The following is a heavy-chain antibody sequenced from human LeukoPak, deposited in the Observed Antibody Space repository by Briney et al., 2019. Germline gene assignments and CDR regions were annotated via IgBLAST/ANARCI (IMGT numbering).Heavy chain of an antibody. CDR2: IIPILGTA. J-gene: IGHJ4*02. CDR3: ARQVPPWSSGWYYYFDY. V-gene: IGHV1-69*13. Sequence: SVKVSCKASGGTFSSYAISWVRQAPGQGLEWMGGIIPILGTANYAQKFQGRVTITADESTSTAYMELSSLRSEDTAVYYCARQVPPWSSGWYYYFDYWGQGTLVTVSS. D-gene: IGHD6-19*01. CDR1: GGTFSSYA.